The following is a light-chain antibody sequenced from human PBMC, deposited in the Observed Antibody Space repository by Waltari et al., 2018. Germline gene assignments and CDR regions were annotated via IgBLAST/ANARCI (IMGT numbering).Light chain of an antibody. CDR3: QQYNSYWT. CDR1: KSISSW. CDR2: KAS. V-gene: IGKV1-5*03. Sequence: DIQMIQSPSTLSASVGDRVTITCRASKSISSWLAWYQQNPGKAPKLLIYKASSLESGVPSRFSGSGSGTEFTLTISSLQPDDFATYYCQQYNSYWTFGQGTKVEIK. J-gene: IGKJ1*01.